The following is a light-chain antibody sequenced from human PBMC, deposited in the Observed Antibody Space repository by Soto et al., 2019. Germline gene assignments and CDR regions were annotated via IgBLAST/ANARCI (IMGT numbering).Light chain of an antibody. CDR2: GAS. J-gene: IGKJ1*01. CDR3: QQYHIWPPWT. V-gene: IGKV3-15*01. CDR1: QSIRSN. Sequence: EILMTQSPATLSVSPGEGATLSCRVSQSIRSNLAWYQQRPGQAPRLLMYGASTRADGIPARFTGSGSGTEFTLTISSLQSEDFALYYCQQYHIWPPWTSGQGTKVDNK.